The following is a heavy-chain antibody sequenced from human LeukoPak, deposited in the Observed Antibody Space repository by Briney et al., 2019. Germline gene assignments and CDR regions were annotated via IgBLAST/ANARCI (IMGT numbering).Heavy chain of an antibody. CDR1: GFTFSNAW. J-gene: IGHJ6*03. CDR3: ARGAADRNNYYYYIDV. CDR2: INHTGTT. Sequence: GSLRLSCAASGFTFSNAWMSWVRQSPGKGLEWIGEINHTGTTNYNPSLKSRFTISVDTSKNQFSLKLTSVTAADTAVYYCARGAADRNNYYYYIDVWGKGTTVTVSS. V-gene: IGHV4-34*01. D-gene: IGHD1/OR15-1a*01.